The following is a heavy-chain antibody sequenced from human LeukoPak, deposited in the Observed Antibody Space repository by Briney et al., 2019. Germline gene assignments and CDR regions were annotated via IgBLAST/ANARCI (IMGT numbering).Heavy chain of an antibody. D-gene: IGHD1-1*01. CDR1: GFTFNSYN. V-gene: IGHV3-21*06. Sequence: GGSLRLSCAASGFTFNSYNMNWVRQAPGKGLESVSSIRSNSRGINYADSVKGRFTISRDNDKNTVFLEMNSLRAEDTAVYYCARDGASIDDQYYGLDVWGQGTTVTVSS. CDR2: IRSNSRGI. J-gene: IGHJ6*02. CDR3: ARDGASIDDQYYGLDV.